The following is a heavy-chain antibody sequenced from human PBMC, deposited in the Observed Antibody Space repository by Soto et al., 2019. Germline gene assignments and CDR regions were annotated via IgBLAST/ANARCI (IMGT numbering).Heavy chain of an antibody. Sequence: GGSLRLSCVGSGFTFIDAWMSWVRQAPGKGLEWVGRLKSETDGGTADYAAPVEGRFNISRDDSKNTLYLQMNSLKSEDTAVYYCMAAPGLNVLFWGQGALVTVSS. CDR2: LKSETDGGTA. V-gene: IGHV3-15*01. CDR1: GFTFIDAW. D-gene: IGHD6-13*01. CDR3: MAAPGLNVLF. J-gene: IGHJ4*02.